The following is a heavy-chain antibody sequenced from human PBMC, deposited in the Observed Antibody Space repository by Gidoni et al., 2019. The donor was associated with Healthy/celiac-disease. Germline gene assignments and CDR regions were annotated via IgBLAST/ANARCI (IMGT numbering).Heavy chain of an antibody. V-gene: IGHV4-4*02. Sequence: QLHLQESGPGLVKPSGTLSLTFAVSGGSITSSNWWSWVRQPPGKGLEWIGEIYHSGSTNYNPSLKSRVTISVDKSKNQFSLKLSSVTAADTAVYYCARDGGLAAAGGGGYFQHWGQGTLVTVSS. J-gene: IGHJ1*01. CDR1: GGSITSSNW. CDR2: IYHSGST. D-gene: IGHD6-13*01. CDR3: ARDGGLAAAGGGGYFQH.